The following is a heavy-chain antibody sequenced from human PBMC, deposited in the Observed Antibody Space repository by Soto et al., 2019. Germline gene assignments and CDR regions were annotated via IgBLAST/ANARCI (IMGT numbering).Heavy chain of an antibody. CDR1: GYSFTSYW. J-gene: IGHJ5*02. D-gene: IGHD2-2*01. CDR3: ATLPQFLGLGALTSLSCCFAT. V-gene: IGHV5-51*01. CDR2: IYPGDSDT. Sequence: PGESLKISCKGSGYSFTSYWIGWVRQMPGKGLEWMGIIYPGDSDTRYSPSFQGHVTISADTSTKTAYLQWSSLKASDIAIYYCATLPQFLGLGALTSLSCCFATWGRGTWGTVSA.